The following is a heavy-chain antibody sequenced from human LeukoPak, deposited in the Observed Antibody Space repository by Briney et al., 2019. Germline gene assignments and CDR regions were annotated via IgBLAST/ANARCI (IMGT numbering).Heavy chain of an antibody. CDR2: INPSGGST. Sequence: ASVKVSCKASGYTFTSYYMHWVRQAPGQGLEWMGIINPSGGSTSYAQKFQGRVTMTRDMSTSTVYMELSSLRSEDTAVYYCARGTHSGWYAYYYYYMDVWGKGTTVTVSS. CDR3: ARGTHSGWYAYYYYYMDV. CDR1: GYTFTSYY. V-gene: IGHV1-46*01. J-gene: IGHJ6*03. D-gene: IGHD6-19*01.